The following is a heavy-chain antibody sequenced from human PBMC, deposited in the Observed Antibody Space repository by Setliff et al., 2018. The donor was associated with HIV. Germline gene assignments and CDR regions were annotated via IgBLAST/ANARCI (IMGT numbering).Heavy chain of an antibody. Sequence: ASVKVSCKASGYTFTSYDINWVRQATGQGLEWMGWMNPNSGNTGYAQKFQGRVTMTRNTSISTAYMELSSLRSEDTAVYYCAGGGVTIAVAGGEEFDYWGQGTLVTVPQ. CDR1: GYTFTSYD. CDR3: AGGGVTIAVAGGEEFDY. D-gene: IGHD6-19*01. J-gene: IGHJ4*02. CDR2: MNPNSGNT. V-gene: IGHV1-8*01.